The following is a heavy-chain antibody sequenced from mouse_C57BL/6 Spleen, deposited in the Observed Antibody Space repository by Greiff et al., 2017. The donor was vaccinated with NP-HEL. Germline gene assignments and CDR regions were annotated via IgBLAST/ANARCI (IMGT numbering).Heavy chain of an antibody. CDR1: GYAFSSYW. CDR3: ARYYGSSYDYAMDY. J-gene: IGHJ4*01. D-gene: IGHD1-1*01. V-gene: IGHV1-80*01. CDR2: IYPGDGDT. Sequence: VQLQESGAELVKPGASVKISCKASGYAFSSYWMNWVKQRPGKGLEWIGQIYPGDGDTNYNGKFKGKATLTADKSSSTACMQLSSLTSEDSAVYFCARYYGSSYDYAMDYWGQGTSVTVSS.